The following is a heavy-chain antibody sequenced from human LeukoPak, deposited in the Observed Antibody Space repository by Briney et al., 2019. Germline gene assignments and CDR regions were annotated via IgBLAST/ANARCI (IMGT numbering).Heavy chain of an antibody. J-gene: IGHJ4*02. V-gene: IGHV1-2*02. CDR2: INANRGGT. D-gene: IGHD2-2*01. CDR3: ARRYCSSTSCYYCDY. Sequence: GASVKVSCKASGYTFTDYYMHWVRQAPGQGLEWMGWINANRGGTNYAQRFQGRVTMTRDTSITTAYMELSRLKSDDTAVYYCARRYCSSTSCYYCDYWGQGTLVTVSS. CDR1: GYTFTDYY.